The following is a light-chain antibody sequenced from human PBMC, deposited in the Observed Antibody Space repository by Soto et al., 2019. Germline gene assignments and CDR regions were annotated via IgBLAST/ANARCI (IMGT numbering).Light chain of an antibody. J-gene: IGLJ2*01. CDR1: ALPKQY. CDR3: QSAHSSGTYVV. V-gene: IGLV3-25*03. Sequence: SYELTQPPSMSVSPGQTARITCSGDALPKQYAYWYQKKPGQAPVLVIYKDSERPSGIPERFSGSSSGTTVTLTISGVQAEDEADYYCQSAHSSGTYVVFGGGTQLTVL. CDR2: KDS.